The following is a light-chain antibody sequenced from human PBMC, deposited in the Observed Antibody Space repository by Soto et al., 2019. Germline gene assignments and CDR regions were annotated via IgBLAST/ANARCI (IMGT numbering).Light chain of an antibody. Sequence: EIVLTQSPATLSLSPGERATLSCRASQSISGTLAWYQQKPVQAPRLLXYGASTRANSLPARFSVSGSGTDLTLTLSRLELEDFALYDGQQYGSSPMWTFGQGTKVDIK. CDR1: QSISGT. V-gene: IGKV3-20*01. CDR3: QQYGSSPMWT. J-gene: IGKJ1*01. CDR2: GAS.